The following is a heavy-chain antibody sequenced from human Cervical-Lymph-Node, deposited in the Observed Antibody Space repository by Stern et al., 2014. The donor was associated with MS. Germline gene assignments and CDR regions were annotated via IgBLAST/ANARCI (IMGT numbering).Heavy chain of an antibody. D-gene: IGHD3-16*02. V-gene: IGHV3-7*01. CDR1: GFTFNTYW. J-gene: IGHJ6*02. CDR3: ARDPFMVTFGGVIVRVFGMDV. Sequence: EVQLVESGGGLVQPGGSLRLSCVASGFTFNTYWMSWVRQAPGKGLERVANIKQDGSEKFYVDSVKGRFTISRDNATNSLYLQMNSLRAEDTAVYYCARDPFMVTFGGVIVRVFGMDVWGQGTTVTVSS. CDR2: IKQDGSEK.